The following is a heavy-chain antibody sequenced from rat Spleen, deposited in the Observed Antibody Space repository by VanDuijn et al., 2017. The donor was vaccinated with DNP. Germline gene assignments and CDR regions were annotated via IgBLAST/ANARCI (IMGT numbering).Heavy chain of an antibody. V-gene: IGHV5-46*01. Sequence: EVQLVESGGGLVQPGRSMKLSCAASGFTFSSFPMAWVRQAPTKGLEWVATISTSGGSTYYRDSVKGRFTISRDNAKSTLYLQMNSLRSEDTATYYCTRDDVYYGFSFDYWGQGVMVTVSS. CDR3: TRDDVYYGFSFDY. CDR2: ISTSGGST. J-gene: IGHJ2*01. CDR1: GFTFSSFP. D-gene: IGHD1-6*01.